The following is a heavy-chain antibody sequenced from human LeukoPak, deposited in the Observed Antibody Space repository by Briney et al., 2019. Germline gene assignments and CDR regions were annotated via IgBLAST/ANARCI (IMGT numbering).Heavy chain of an antibody. Sequence: SGGSLRLSCAASGFTFSSYSMNWVRQAPGKGLEWGSYISGSSSTIYYADSVKGRFTISRDNGKNTLYLQMNSLRAEGTAVYYCARGPTYYDSSGQVPFDYWGQGTLVTVSS. D-gene: IGHD3-22*01. J-gene: IGHJ4*02. CDR3: ARGPTYYDSSGQVPFDY. V-gene: IGHV3-48*01. CDR1: GFTFSSYS. CDR2: ISGSSSTI.